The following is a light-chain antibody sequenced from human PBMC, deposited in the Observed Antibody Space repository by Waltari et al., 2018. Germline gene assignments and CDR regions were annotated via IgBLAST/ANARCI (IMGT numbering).Light chain of an antibody. CDR2: EAS. J-gene: IGKJ1*01. Sequence: DVQMTQSPSTLSASVGDRVTLSCRASQSISYWLAWYQQKPGEAPKLLIYEASSLQSGVPSRFSGSRSGTEFTLTISSLQPDDFATYYCQQYSGSSRTFGQGTKVEIQ. CDR1: QSISYW. CDR3: QQYSGSSRT. V-gene: IGKV1-5*03.